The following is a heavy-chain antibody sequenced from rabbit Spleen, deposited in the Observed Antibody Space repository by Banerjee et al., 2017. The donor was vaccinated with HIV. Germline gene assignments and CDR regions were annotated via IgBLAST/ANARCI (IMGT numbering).Heavy chain of an antibody. V-gene: IGHV1S40*01. Sequence: QSLEESGGDLVKPGASLTLTCTASGVSFSTSSYMCWVRQAPGKGLEWIGCIDTGSSGFTYYATWAKGRFTCSKASSTTVTLQMTRLTAADTATYFCARDAGSGDYIDGYFNLWGPGTLVTVS. CDR2: IDTGSSGFT. CDR1: GVSFSTSSY. J-gene: IGHJ4*01. D-gene: IGHD8-1*01. CDR3: ARDAGSGDYIDGYFNL.